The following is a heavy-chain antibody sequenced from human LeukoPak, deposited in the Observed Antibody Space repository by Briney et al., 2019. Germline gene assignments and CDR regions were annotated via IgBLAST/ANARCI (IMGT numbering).Heavy chain of an antibody. D-gene: IGHD6-13*01. J-gene: IGHJ4*02. CDR2: INSDESST. V-gene: IGHV3-74*01. CDR3: ARESLAAAATFDY. CDR1: GFTFSSYW. Sequence: GGSLRLSCAASGFTFSSYWMHWVRQAPGKGLVWVSRINSDESSTTYADSVKGRFIISRDNAKNTLYLQMNSLRAEDTAVYYCARESLAAAATFDYWGRGTLVTVSS.